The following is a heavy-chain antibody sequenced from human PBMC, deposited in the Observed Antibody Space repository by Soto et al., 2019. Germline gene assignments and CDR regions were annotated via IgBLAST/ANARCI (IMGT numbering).Heavy chain of an antibody. CDR3: ARDKERSVTVTGWFDP. D-gene: IGHD6-19*01. CDR2: ISTAGRTI. V-gene: IGHV3-11*01. CDR1: GFPFSDYF. Sequence: QVQLVESGGGMVKPGGSLRLSCTASGFPFSDYFMSWIRKAPGKGLEWVSYISTAGRTIYYADSVRGRFTISRDNAKSSLYLQMDSLRDEDTAVYYCARDKERSVTVTGWFDPWGQGNLVTVSS. J-gene: IGHJ5*02.